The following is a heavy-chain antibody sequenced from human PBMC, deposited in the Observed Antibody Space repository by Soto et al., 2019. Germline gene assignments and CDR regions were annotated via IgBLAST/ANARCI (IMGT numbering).Heavy chain of an antibody. CDR2: IRNSGST. V-gene: IGHV4-34*01. J-gene: IGHJ3*02. D-gene: IGHD3-10*02. CDR1: VGSFSGYY. Sequence: PSETLSLTCAVYVGSFSGYYWSWIRQPPGKGLEWIGEIRNSGSTNYNPSLKSRLTISVDRSKNQFSLNLSSVTAADTAVYYCARPQFPNVVPFAFDIWGQGTMVTVSS. CDR3: ARPQFPNVVPFAFDI.